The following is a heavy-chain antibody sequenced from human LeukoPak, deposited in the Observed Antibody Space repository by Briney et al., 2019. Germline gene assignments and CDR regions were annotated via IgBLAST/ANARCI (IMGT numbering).Heavy chain of an antibody. V-gene: IGHV3-15*01. J-gene: IGHJ3*02. CDR2: IKSKIDGETT. CDR1: GFTFSNAW. D-gene: IGHD1-26*01. Sequence: GGSLRLSCAASGFTFSNAWMSWVRQAPGKGLEWVGRIKSKIDGETTDYAAPVKGRFTVSRDDSRDTLFLQMNGLKIEDTAVYYCITDPGEWEPIWGQGTMVTVSS. CDR3: ITDPGEWEPI.